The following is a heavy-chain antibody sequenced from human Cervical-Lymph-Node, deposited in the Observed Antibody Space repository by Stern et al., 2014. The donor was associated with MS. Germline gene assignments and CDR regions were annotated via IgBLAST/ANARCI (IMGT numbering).Heavy chain of an antibody. CDR2: ITNVGST. D-gene: IGHD1-1*01. J-gene: IGHJ4*02. CDR1: GFTVSRDY. V-gene: IGHV3-53*01. CDR3: ARDTSSPERSDW. Sequence: VQLVESGGGVIQPGGSLRLSWKASGFTVSRDYMTWVRQAPGKGLEWVSLITNVGSTFYTDSVNGRFTISRDDSKNTVYLHMTSLRAEDTAMYYCARDTSSPERSDWWGQGTLVTVSS.